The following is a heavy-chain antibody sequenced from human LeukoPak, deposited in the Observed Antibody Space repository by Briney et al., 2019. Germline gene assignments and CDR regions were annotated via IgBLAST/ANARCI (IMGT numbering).Heavy chain of an antibody. V-gene: IGHV1-2*06. Sequence: ASVKVSCKASGYTFTGYYMHWLRQAPGQGLEWMGRINPNSGGTNYAQKLQGRVTMTRDTSTSTVYMELSSLRSEDTAVYYCATHRSDYVWGSYRFAFDYWGQGTLVTVSS. CDR3: ATHRSDYVWGSYRFAFDY. D-gene: IGHD3-16*02. CDR2: INPNSGGT. CDR1: GYTFTGYY. J-gene: IGHJ4*02.